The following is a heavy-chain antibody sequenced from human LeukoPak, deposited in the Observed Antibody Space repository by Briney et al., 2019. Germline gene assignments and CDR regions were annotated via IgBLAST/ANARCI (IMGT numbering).Heavy chain of an antibody. J-gene: IGHJ6*02. CDR1: GGSISSGGYY. CDR2: IYTSGST. CDR3: ARDPSRHFYYGMDV. Sequence: PSETLSLTCTVSGGSISSGGYYWSWIRQPAGKGLELIGRIYTSGSTNYNPSLKSRVTMSVDTSKNQFSLKLSSVTAADTAVYYCARDPSRHFYYGMDVWGQGTTVTVSS. V-gene: IGHV4-61*02.